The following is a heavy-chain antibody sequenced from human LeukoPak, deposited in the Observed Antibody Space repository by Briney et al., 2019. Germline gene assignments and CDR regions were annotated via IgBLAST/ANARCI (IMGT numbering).Heavy chain of an antibody. CDR2: ISSDSSYI. J-gene: IGHJ4*02. CDR3: ARDPNVLGITPYYFDF. V-gene: IGHV3-21*01. D-gene: IGHD3-10*02. Sequence: GGSLRLSCAASGFTFSDYTMTWVRQAPGKGLEWVASISSDSSYIDYADSVKGRFTISRENAKNSLFLKTDTLRGDDTGIYYCARDPNVLGITPYYFDFWGQGTLVTVPS. CDR1: GFTFSDYT.